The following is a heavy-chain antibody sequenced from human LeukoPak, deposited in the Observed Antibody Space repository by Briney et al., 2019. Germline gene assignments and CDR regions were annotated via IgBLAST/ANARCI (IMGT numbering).Heavy chain of an antibody. V-gene: IGHV3-23*01. Sequence: PGGSLTLSCGASGFTFSTYAMSWVRQAPGKGLEWVSSMSGSGGRINYADSVRGRFTISRDNSRNTLYLQMNNLRADDTAVYYCAKDRETTASGTFDYWGQGALVTVSS. CDR2: MSGSGGRI. J-gene: IGHJ4*02. CDR3: AKDRETTASGTFDY. CDR1: GFTFSTYA. D-gene: IGHD6-13*01.